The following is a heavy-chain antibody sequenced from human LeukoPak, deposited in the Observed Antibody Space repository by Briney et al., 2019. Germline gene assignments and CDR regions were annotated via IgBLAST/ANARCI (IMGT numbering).Heavy chain of an antibody. D-gene: IGHD3-10*01. J-gene: IGHJ5*02. CDR3: ARDFGGYYGSGSYYNWFDP. CDR2: IYHSGST. CDR1: GGSISSTHW. V-gene: IGHV4-4*02. Sequence: SETLSLTCAVSGGSISSTHWWSWVRQPPGKGLEWVGEIYHSGSTNYKPSLKSRVTISIDKSKNQFSLKLSSVTAADTAVYYCARDFGGYYGSGSYYNWFDPWGQGTLVTVSS.